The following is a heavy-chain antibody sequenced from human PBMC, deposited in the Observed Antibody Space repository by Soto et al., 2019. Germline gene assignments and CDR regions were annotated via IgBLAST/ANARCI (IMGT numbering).Heavy chain of an antibody. CDR1: GFTVSSNY. CDR3: ARLGPGLAMVRGVIITGELDY. J-gene: IGHJ4*02. D-gene: IGHD3-10*01. Sequence: GGSLRLSCAASGFTVSSNYMSWVRQAPGKGLEWVSVIYSGGSTYYADSVKGRFTISRDNSKNTLYLQMNSLRAEDTAVYYCARLGPGLAMVRGVIITGELDYWGQGTLVTVSS. V-gene: IGHV3-66*01. CDR2: IYSGGST.